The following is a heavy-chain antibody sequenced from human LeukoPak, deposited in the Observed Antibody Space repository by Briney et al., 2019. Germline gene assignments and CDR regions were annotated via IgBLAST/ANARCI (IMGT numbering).Heavy chain of an antibody. V-gene: IGHV4-30-2*01. CDR2: IFHTGNT. Sequence: SETLSLTYAVSGGSISSGGYSWSWIRQPPGKGLEWIGYIFHTGNTYYNPSLKSRVTISVDRSKNQFSLKLSSVTAADTAVYYCARVGSSAYFDYWGQGTLVTVSS. CDR3: ARVGSSAYFDY. CDR1: GGSISSGGYS. J-gene: IGHJ4*02. D-gene: IGHD1-26*01.